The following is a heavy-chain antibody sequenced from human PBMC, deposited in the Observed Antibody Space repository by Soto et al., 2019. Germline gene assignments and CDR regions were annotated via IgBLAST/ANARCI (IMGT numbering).Heavy chain of an antibody. CDR3: ATPLPHCSSTSCYVSGNYYYYMDV. Sequence: ASVKVSCKVSGYTLTELSMHWVRQAPGKGLEWMGGFDPEDGETIYAQKFQGRVTMTEDTSTDTAYMELSSLRSEDTAVYYCATPLPHCSSTSCYVSGNYYYYMDVWGKGTTVTVSS. D-gene: IGHD2-2*01. J-gene: IGHJ6*03. V-gene: IGHV1-24*01. CDR1: GYTLTELS. CDR2: FDPEDGET.